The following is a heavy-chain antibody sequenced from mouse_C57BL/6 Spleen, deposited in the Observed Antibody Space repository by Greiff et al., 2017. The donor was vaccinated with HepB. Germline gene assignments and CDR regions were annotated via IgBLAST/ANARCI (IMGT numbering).Heavy chain of an antibody. D-gene: IGHD4-1*01. Sequence: EVKLLESGGGLVQPKGSLKLSCAASGFSFNTYAMNWVRQAPGKGLEWVARIRSKSNNYATYYADSVKDRFTISRDDSESMLYLQMNNLKTEDTAMYYCVRHPANWDDAMDYWGQGTSVTVSS. V-gene: IGHV10-1*01. CDR3: VRHPANWDDAMDY. CDR2: IRSKSNNYAT. J-gene: IGHJ4*01. CDR1: GFSFNTYA.